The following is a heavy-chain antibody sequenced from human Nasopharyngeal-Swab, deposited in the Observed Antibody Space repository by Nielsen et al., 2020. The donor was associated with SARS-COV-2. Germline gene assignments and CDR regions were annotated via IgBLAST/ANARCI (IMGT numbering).Heavy chain of an antibody. Sequence: GGSLRLSCAASGFTFSSYAMTWVRQAPGKGLEWVSSISVNGASTYYAGSVKGRFTISRDNAKKSLYLQMNSLRAEDTAVYYCARGVETIHHWGQGSLVTVSS. CDR2: ISVNGAST. V-gene: IGHV3-23*01. CDR1: GFTFSSYA. J-gene: IGHJ1*01. CDR3: ARGVETIHH. D-gene: IGHD5-24*01.